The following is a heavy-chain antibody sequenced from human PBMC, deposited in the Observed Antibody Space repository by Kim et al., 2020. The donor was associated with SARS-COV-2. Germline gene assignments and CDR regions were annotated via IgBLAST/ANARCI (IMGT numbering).Heavy chain of an antibody. D-gene: IGHD3-22*01. CDR1: GASISNFY. CDR2: ISNSGKT. V-gene: IGHV4-59*01. J-gene: IGHJ4*02. CDR3: ARSLYYHDSLGYHAEPYLDF. Sequence: SETLSLTCTVSGASISNFYWSWIRQSPGKGLEWIAYISNSGKTNYRPSLKSRVTISVDTSKNQFSLRLDSVTAADTAVYYCARSLYYHDSLGYHAEPYLDFWGEGSLVTVAS.